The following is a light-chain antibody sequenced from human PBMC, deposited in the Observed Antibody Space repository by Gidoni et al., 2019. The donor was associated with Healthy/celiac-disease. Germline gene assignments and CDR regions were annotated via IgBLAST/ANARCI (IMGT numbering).Light chain of an antibody. CDR3: AAWDDSLSAWV. CDR1: SSNTGSNY. Sequence: QSVLTQPPSASGTPGQRVTISCSGSSSNTGSNYVYWYQQLPGTAPKLRIYRNNQRPSGVPDRFSGSKSGTSASLAISGLRSEDEADYYCAAWDDSLSAWVFGGGTKLTVL. CDR2: RNN. J-gene: IGLJ3*02. V-gene: IGLV1-47*01.